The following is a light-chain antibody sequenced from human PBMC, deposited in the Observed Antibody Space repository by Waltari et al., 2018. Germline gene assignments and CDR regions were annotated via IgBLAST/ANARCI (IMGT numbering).Light chain of an antibody. Sequence: SALTQPPSASGSPGQSVTISCTGTSRDVGGYKYVSWYQQHPGKAPRLIIYEVNRRPSGVPDRFSGSKSGNTASLTVSGLQAEDEADYYCSSYAVSNNLLFGGGTKLTVL. CDR2: EVN. V-gene: IGLV2-8*01. CDR3: SSYAVSNNLL. CDR1: SRDVGGYKY. J-gene: IGLJ2*01.